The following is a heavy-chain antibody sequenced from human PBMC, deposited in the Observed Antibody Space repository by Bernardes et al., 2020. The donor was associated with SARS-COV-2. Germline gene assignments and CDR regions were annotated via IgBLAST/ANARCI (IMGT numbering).Heavy chain of an antibody. Sequence: SETLSLTCTVSGGSISSFYWSWIRQPPGKGLEWIGYIYYSGSTNYNPSLKSRVTISVDTSKNQFSLKLSSVTAADTAVYYCASTLYSGSYFPVPPDLNDALDIWGQGTMVHVSS. CDR3: ASTLYSGSYFPVPPDLNDALDI. D-gene: IGHD1-26*01. CDR2: IYYSGST. V-gene: IGHV4-59*01. J-gene: IGHJ3*02. CDR1: GGSISSFY.